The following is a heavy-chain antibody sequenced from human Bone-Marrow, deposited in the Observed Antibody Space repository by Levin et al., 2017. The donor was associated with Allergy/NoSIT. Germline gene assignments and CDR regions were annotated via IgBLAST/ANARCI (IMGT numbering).Heavy chain of an antibody. CDR3: ARGWSADY. CDR2: IKNDGITT. V-gene: IGHV3-74*01. D-gene: IGHD2-8*01. Sequence: QAGGSLRLSCEGLGFTFSSYWMHWVRQGPGKGLEWVARIKNDGITTDYADSVKGRFTVSRDDAKNTLYLQMDSLRAEDTAIYYCARGWSADYWGQGTAVTVSS. CDR1: GFTFSSYW. J-gene: IGHJ4*02.